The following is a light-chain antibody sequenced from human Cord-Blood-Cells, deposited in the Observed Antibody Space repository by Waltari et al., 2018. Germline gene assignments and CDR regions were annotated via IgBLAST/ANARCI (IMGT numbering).Light chain of an antibody. CDR3: QTWGTGINWV. J-gene: IGLJ3*02. CDR1: SGHSSYA. CDR2: LNSDGSH. Sequence: QLVLTQSPSASASPGASVKLTCTLSSGHSSYAIAWHQQQPEKGPRYLMKLNSDGSHSKGDGIPDRFSGSSSGAERYLTISSLQSEDEADYYCQTWGTGINWVFGGGTKLTAL. V-gene: IGLV4-69*01.